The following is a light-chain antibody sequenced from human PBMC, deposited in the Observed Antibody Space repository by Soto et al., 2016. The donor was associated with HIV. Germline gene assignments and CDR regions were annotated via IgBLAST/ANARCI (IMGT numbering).Light chain of an antibody. CDR1: SLRSYY. CDR3: NSRDSSGYHLV. CDR2: GKN. Sequence: SFELTQDPAVSVALGQTVSITCQGDSLRSYYASWYQQKPGQAPVLVIYGKNNRPSGIPDRFSGSSSGNTASLTITGAQAEDEADYYCNSRDSSGYHLVFGGGTKLTVL. J-gene: IGLJ2*01. V-gene: IGLV3-19*01.